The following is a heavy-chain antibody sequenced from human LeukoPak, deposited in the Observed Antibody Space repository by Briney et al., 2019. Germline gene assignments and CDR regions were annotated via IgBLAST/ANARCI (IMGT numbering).Heavy chain of an antibody. CDR2: LYPGDSDI. Sequence: GESLKISCKASGYNWPIYWLGGVRPMPGKGLEWMGLLYPGDSDIRYSLSFQGQVAMSADKSVSTACLQWSSLRASDSAIYYGAPRSDGYSQFDFWGQGTLVTVSS. CDR3: APRSDGYSQFDF. D-gene: IGHD5-24*01. V-gene: IGHV5-51*01. CDR1: GYNWPIYW. J-gene: IGHJ4*02.